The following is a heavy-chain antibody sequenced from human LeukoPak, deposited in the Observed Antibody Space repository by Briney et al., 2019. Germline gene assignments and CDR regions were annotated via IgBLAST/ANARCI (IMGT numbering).Heavy chain of an antibody. Sequence: GGSLRLSCAASGFTFSSYGMHWVRQAPGKGLEWVAVISYDGSNKYYADAVKGRFTISRDNSKNTLYLQMNSLRAEDTAVYYCAKGRRMGRYYYYGMDVWGQGTTVTVSS. V-gene: IGHV3-30*18. CDR1: GFTFSSYG. D-gene: IGHD2-15*01. CDR2: ISYDGSNK. CDR3: AKGRRMGRYYYYGMDV. J-gene: IGHJ6*02.